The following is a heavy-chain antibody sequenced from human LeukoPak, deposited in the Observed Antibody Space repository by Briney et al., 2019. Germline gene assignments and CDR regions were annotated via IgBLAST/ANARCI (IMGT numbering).Heavy chain of an antibody. CDR2: IYSGGTT. D-gene: IGHD6-13*01. CDR1: GFTVSSNY. Sequence: PGGSLRLSCEASGFTVSSNYMSWVRQAPGKGLEWVSVIYSGGTTYYADSVKGRFTISRDNSKNTLYLQVNSLRAEDTAVYYCAGWPSSSWYKVAAFGIWGQGTMVTVSS. V-gene: IGHV3-53*01. J-gene: IGHJ3*02. CDR3: AGWPSSSWYKVAAFGI.